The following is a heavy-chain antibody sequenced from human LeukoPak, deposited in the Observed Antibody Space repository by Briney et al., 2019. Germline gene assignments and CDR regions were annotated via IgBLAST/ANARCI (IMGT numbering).Heavy chain of an antibody. Sequence: GGSLRLSCAASGFTFSNFWMTWVRQAPGKGLEWVAIIKQDGSQKYYVDSVKGRFTISRDNARNSLYLQMNSLRAEDTAVYYCARDLQPDYWGQGTLVTVSS. CDR3: ARDLQPDY. CDR2: IKQDGSQK. V-gene: IGHV3-7*01. CDR1: GFTFSNFW. J-gene: IGHJ4*02. D-gene: IGHD6-13*01.